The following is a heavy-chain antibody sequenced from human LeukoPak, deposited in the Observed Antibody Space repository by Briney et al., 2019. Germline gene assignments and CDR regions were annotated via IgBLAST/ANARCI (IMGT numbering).Heavy chain of an antibody. CDR2: ISDSAGST. V-gene: IGHV3-23*01. J-gene: IGHJ4*02. Sequence: LSGGSLRLSCAASGFTFSAHAMSWVRQAPGKGLEWVSSISDSAGSTYYAASVTGRFTISRDSSRTTLYLQVNSLRAEDTAAYYCAKQSAGVTTGYFDYWGQGTLVTVSS. CDR3: AKQSAGVTTGYFDY. CDR1: GFTFSAHA. D-gene: IGHD1-26*01.